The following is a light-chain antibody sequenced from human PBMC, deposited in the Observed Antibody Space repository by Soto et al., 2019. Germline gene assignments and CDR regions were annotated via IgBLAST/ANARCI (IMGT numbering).Light chain of an antibody. CDR1: QSISGW. J-gene: IGKJ1*01. Sequence: DIQMTQSPSTLSASVGDRATITCRASQSISGWLAWYQQKPGKAPKLXIYKASSLKSGVPSRFSGSGSGTEFTLTIRSLQPDDSATYYCQQYHSFPVTFGQGTKVDIK. CDR3: QQYHSFPVT. CDR2: KAS. V-gene: IGKV1-5*03.